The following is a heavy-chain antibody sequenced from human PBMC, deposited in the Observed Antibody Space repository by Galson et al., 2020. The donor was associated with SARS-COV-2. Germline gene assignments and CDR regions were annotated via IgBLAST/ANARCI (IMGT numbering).Heavy chain of an antibody. CDR2: IYYSGST. V-gene: IGHV4-39*07. CDR1: GGSISSSSYY. D-gene: IGHD6-19*01. CDR3: ARDEGVSGWPKNYYYYYGMDV. Sequence: SETLSLTCTVSGGSISSSSYYWGWIRQPPGKGREWIGSIYYSGSTYYNPSLKSRVTISVDTSKNQFSLKLSSVTAADTAVYYCARDEGVSGWPKNYYYYYGMDVWGQGTTVTVSS. J-gene: IGHJ6*02.